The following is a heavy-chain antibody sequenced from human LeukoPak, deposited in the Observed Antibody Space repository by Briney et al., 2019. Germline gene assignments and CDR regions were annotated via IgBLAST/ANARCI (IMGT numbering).Heavy chain of an antibody. J-gene: IGHJ6*02. CDR3: ARGLHGVIIVYYYYVMDV. CDR1: GGSFSSYY. CDR2: INHSGGST. V-gene: IGHV4-34*01. D-gene: IGHD2/OR15-2a*01. Sequence: PSETLSLTCAVYGGSFSSYYWSWIRQPPGKGLEWIGEINHSGGSTNYNPTFKSRAAISLDTSKNQFSLRLSSVTAADTAVYYCARGLHGVIIVYYYYVMDVWGQGTTVTVSS.